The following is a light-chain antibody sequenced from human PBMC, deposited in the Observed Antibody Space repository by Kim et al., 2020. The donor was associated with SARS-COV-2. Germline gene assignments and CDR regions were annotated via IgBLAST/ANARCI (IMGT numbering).Light chain of an antibody. CDR3: NSRDTSDNQWV. CDR1: SLRTSY. CDR2: GQN. J-gene: IGLJ3*02. Sequence: LGQTVTINCQGDSLRTSYASWYQLKPRQAPLLVIFGQNHRPSGIPDRFSGSNSGNRSSLTITGAQAEDEADYYCNSRDTSDNQWVFGGGTKVTVL. V-gene: IGLV3-19*01.